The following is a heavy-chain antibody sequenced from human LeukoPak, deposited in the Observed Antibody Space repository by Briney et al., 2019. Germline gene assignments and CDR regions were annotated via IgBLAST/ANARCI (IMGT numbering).Heavy chain of an antibody. CDR3: ARVASGSWNWFDP. CDR1: GFTFSNYA. CDR2: ISGSGGTT. Sequence: GGSLRLSCATSGFTFSNYAVSWVRQAPGKGLEWVSSISGSGGTTYYADSVKGRFTISRDNAKNTLYLQMSSLRAEDTAVYYCARVASGSWNWFDPWGQGTLVTVSS. J-gene: IGHJ5*02. V-gene: IGHV3-23*01. D-gene: IGHD1-26*01.